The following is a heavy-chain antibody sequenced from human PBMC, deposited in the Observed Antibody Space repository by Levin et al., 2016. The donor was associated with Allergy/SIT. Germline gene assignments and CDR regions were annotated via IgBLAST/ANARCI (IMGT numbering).Heavy chain of an antibody. D-gene: IGHD3-10*01. CDR1: GFTFSSYA. J-gene: IGHJ2*01. CDR2: ISYDGSNK. Sequence: GGSLRLSCAASGFTFSSYAMHWVRQAPGKGLEWVAVISYDGSNKYYADSVKGRFTVSRDTSKNTVYLQMNNVRADDTAVYYCAREDRMFRGVEQWYFDLWGRGTLVTVSA. V-gene: IGHV3-30*14. CDR3: AREDRMFRGVEQWYFDL.